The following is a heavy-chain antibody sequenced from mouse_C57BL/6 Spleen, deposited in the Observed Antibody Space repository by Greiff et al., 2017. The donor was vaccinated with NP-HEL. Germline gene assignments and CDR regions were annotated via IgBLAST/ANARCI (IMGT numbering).Heavy chain of an antibody. CDR2: IDPSDSET. J-gene: IGHJ4*01. CDR1: GYTFTSYW. V-gene: IGHV1-52*01. Sequence: QVQLQQPGAELVRPGSSVKLSCKASGYTFTSYWMHWVKQRPIQGLEWIGNIDPSDSETHYNQKFKDKATLTVDKSSSTAYMQLSSLTSEDSAVYYCATLYYGNYDAMDYWGQGTSVTVSS. CDR3: ATLYYGNYDAMDY. D-gene: IGHD2-1*01.